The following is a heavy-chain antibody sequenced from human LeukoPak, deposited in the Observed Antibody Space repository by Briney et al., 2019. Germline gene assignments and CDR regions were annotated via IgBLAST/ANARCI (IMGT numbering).Heavy chain of an antibody. CDR2: INHSGST. J-gene: IGHJ5*02. D-gene: IGHD3-10*01. V-gene: IGHV4-39*01. CDR3: ARQKGILWFGESQRWWFDP. Sequence: SETLSLTCTVSGGSISSSSYYWGWIRQPPGKGLEWIGEINHSGSTNYNPSLKSRVTISVDTSKNQFSLKLSSVTAADTAVYYCARQKGILWFGESQRWWFDPWGQGTLVTVSS. CDR1: GGSISSSSYY.